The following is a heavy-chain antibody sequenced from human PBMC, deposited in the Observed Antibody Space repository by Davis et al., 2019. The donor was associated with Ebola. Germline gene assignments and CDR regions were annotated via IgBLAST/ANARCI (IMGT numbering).Heavy chain of an antibody. CDR3: ARGKVATDY. V-gene: IGHV4-59*05. D-gene: IGHD5-12*01. J-gene: IGHJ4*02. Sequence: PSETLSLTCTISGGSISSYYWSWIRQPPGKGLEWIGSIYYSGSTYYNPSLKSRVTISVDTSKNQFSLKLSSVTAADTAVYYCARGKVATDYWGQGTLVTVSS. CDR1: GGSISSYY. CDR2: IYYSGST.